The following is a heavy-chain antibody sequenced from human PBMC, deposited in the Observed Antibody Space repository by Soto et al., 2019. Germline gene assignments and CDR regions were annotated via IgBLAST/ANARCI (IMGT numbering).Heavy chain of an antibody. Sequence: QVQLQESGPGLVKPSGTLSLTCAVSGSSISSSNWWSCVRQSPGKRLEWIGEMYHSGNTNYNPSLRSRVTISVDRSKSHFFLKLSSGTAADTAIYYCARANAYRRGIDYWGQGTLVTVSS. D-gene: IGHD3-16*01. CDR3: ARANAYRRGIDY. CDR2: MYHSGNT. V-gene: IGHV4-4*02. J-gene: IGHJ4*02. CDR1: GSSISSSNW.